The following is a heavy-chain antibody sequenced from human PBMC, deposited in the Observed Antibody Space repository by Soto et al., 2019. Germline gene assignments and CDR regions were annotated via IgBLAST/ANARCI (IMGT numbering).Heavy chain of an antibody. CDR3: ARGSWDDVSGHYYMDV. CDR1: GDSVSSNSAG. Sequence: SQTLSLTCDISGDSVSSNSAGCTWIRQTPSRGLEWLGRTYYRSKWYNNYAVSVKSRITINPDTSKNQFSLQLNSVTPEDTAVYYCARGSWDDVSGHYYMDVWGKGTTVTVSS. V-gene: IGHV6-1*01. CDR2: TYYRSKWYN. D-gene: IGHD1-1*01. J-gene: IGHJ6*03.